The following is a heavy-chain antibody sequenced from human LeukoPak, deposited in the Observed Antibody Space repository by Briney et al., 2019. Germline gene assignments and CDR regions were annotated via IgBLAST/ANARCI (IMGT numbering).Heavy chain of an antibody. V-gene: IGHV4-59*01. Sequence: SETLSLTCAVYGGSFSGYYWSWIRQPPGKGLEWIGYIYYSGSTNYNPSLKSRVTISVDTSKNQFSLKLSSVTAADTAVYYCARTHYGFDYWGQGTLVTVSS. CDR1: GGSFSGYY. CDR3: ARTHYGFDY. D-gene: IGHD3-10*01. CDR2: IYYSGST. J-gene: IGHJ4*02.